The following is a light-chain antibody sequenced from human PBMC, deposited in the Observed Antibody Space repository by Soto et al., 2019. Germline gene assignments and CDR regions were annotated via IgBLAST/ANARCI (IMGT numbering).Light chain of an antibody. CDR1: SSDVGGYNF. V-gene: IGLV2-11*01. Sequence: QSVLTQPRSVSGSPGQSVTISCTGTSSDVGGYNFVSWYQQSPGKAPKLIIYDVTKRPSGVPDRFSGSKSGNTASLTISGLQAEDEADYYCCSYAGTYTLGVFGGGTKLTVL. CDR3: CSYAGTYTLGV. J-gene: IGLJ3*02. CDR2: DVT.